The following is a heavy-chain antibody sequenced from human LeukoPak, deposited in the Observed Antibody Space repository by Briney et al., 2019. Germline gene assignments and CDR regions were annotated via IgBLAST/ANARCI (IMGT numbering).Heavy chain of an antibody. CDR3: ARHWSHSVAQFGRSFWFDP. V-gene: IGHV4-4*07. Sequence: TSETLSLTCIVSGGSISGYYWSWIRQPAGKGLEWIGHIYTSGHTNYNSSLMSRATMSVDTSKNQFSLRLTSVTAADTAVYYCARHWSHSVAQFGRSFWFDPWGQGTLVTVSS. D-gene: IGHD2-15*01. CDR2: IYTSGHT. J-gene: IGHJ5*02. CDR1: GGSISGYY.